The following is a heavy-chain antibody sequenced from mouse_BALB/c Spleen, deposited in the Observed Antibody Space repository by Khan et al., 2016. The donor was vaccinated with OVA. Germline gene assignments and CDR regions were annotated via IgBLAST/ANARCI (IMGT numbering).Heavy chain of an antibody. J-gene: IGHJ2*01. CDR1: GFNIKDYN. CDR3: PRSLLLYLDF. CDR2: IDPENGHT. V-gene: IGHV14-1*02. D-gene: IGHD6-2*01. Sequence: FQLQQSGSELARPGALVKLSCKASGFNIKDYNMHWVKQRPEQGLERIGWIDPENGHTIYDPKFQGKARITADTSSNTAYLQPSSLTSEENAVQYCPRSLLLYLDFWDQGTALTVSS.